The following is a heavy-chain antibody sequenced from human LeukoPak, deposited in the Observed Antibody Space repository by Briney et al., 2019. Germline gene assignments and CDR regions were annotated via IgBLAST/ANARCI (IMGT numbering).Heavy chain of an antibody. Sequence: PSGTLSLTCTVSGGSISSYYWSWIRQPPGKGLELIGYIYYSGSTNYNPSLKSRVTISVDTSKNQFSLKLSSVTAADTAVYYCASVSSAMVTQFDYWGQGTLVTVSS. CDR3: ASVSSAMVTQFDY. V-gene: IGHV4-59*01. CDR2: IYYSGST. CDR1: GGSISSYY. D-gene: IGHD5-18*01. J-gene: IGHJ4*02.